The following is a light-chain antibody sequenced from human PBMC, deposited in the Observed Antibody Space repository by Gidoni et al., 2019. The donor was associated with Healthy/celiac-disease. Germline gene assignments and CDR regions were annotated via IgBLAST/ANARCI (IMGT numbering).Light chain of an antibody. V-gene: IGKV4-1*01. Sequence: DIFMTQSPDSLPVSLGERATINCKSSQSVLYSSNNKNYLAWYQQKPGQPPKLPIYWASTRESRVPDRFSGSGYGTDVTLTISSLQAEDVAVYYCQQYYSTPLTFGGGTKVEIK. CDR3: QQYYSTPLT. CDR2: WAS. J-gene: IGKJ4*01. CDR1: QSVLYSSNNKNY.